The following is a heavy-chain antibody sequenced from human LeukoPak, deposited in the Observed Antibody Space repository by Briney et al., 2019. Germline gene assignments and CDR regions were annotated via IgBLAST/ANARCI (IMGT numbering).Heavy chain of an antibody. J-gene: IGHJ6*02. CDR3: ARGGDPHYGMDV. Sequence: PSGTLSLTCAVSGGSISSSNWWSWVRQPPGKGLEWIGEIYHSGSTNYNPSLKSRVTISVDTSKNQCSLKLSSVTAADTAVYYCARGGDPHYGMDVWGQGTTVTVSS. CDR1: GGSISSSNW. D-gene: IGHD2-21*01. V-gene: IGHV4-4*02. CDR2: IYHSGST.